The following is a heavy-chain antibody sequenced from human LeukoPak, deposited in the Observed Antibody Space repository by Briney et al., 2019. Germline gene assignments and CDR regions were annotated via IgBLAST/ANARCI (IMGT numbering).Heavy chain of an antibody. CDR3: ASRVGAVYYFDY. CDR1: GGSISSSSYY. CDR2: IYYSGST. J-gene: IGHJ4*02. D-gene: IGHD1-26*01. Sequence: PSETLSLTCTVSGGSISSSSYYWGWIRQPPGKGLEWIGSIYYSGSTYYNPSLKSRVTISVDTSKNQFSLKLSSVTAADTAVYYCASRVGAVYYFDYWGQGTLVTVSS. V-gene: IGHV4-39*01.